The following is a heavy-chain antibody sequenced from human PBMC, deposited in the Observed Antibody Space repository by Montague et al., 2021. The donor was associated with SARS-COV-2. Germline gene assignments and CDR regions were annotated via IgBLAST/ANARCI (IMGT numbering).Heavy chain of an antibody. CDR3: ARVSSTALRGAIKTSGCYALDV. CDR2: IYHSGTT. Sequence: SETLSLTCSVSGGSIRRSYWTWIRQAPEKGLEWIGYIYHSGTTKYNPALQSRVTISVDTAKNQFSLNLTSVTAADTAVYYCARVSSTALRGAIKTSGCYALDVWGHGTTVRVSS. D-gene: IGHD3-10*01. CDR1: GGSIRRSY. J-gene: IGHJ6*02. V-gene: IGHV4-4*09.